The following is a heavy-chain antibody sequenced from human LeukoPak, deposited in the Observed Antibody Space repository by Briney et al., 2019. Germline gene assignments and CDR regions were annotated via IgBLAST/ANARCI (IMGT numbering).Heavy chain of an antibody. V-gene: IGHV3-7*01. Sequence: GGSLRLSCVGSGFTFSSYWMTWVRQAPGKGLEWAANIKDDGSEKYSVDSVKGRFTISRDNAKNLLYLQMSSLRAEDTAVYYCAMARIDYWGQGTLVTVSS. D-gene: IGHD1-14*01. CDR1: GFTFSSYW. J-gene: IGHJ4*02. CDR3: AMARIDY. CDR2: IKDDGSEK.